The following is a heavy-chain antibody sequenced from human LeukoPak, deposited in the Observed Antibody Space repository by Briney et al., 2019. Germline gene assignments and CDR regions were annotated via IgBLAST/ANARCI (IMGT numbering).Heavy chain of an antibody. CDR1: GFTFSSYA. CDR2: VSYDGSNK. Sequence: GGSLRLSCAASGFTFSSYAMHWVRQAPGKGLEWVAVVSYDGSNKYYADSVKGRFTISRDNSKNTLYLQMNSLRAEDTAVYYCARDIVVDHPAPGGIWGQGTMVTVSS. V-gene: IGHV3-30-3*01. J-gene: IGHJ3*02. CDR3: ARDIVVDHPAPGGI. D-gene: IGHD2-2*01.